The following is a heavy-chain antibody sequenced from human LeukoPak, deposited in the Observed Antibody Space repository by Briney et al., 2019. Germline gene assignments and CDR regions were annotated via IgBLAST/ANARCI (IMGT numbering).Heavy chain of an antibody. V-gene: IGHV1-69*05. Sequence: APVKASCTASRGTFSRYAISWVRRAPGHGLEWMGGIIPIFGTANYAQKFQGRVTITTDESTSTAYMELSSLRSEDTAVYYCARGWGYSSSWYASVHFDYWGQGTLVTVSS. J-gene: IGHJ4*02. CDR1: RGTFSRYA. CDR2: IIPIFGTA. D-gene: IGHD6-13*01. CDR3: ARGWGYSSSWYASVHFDY.